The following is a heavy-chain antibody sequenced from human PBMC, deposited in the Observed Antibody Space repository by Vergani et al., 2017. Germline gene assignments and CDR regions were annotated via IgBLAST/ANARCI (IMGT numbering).Heavy chain of an antibody. Sequence: QVQLQESGPGLVKPSETLSLTCTVSGYSISSGYYWGWIRQPPGKGLEWIGSIYHSGSTYYNPSLKSRVTISVDTSKNQFSLKLSSVTAADTAVYYCAYSYSSGYPKYWYFDLWGRGTLVTVSS. V-gene: IGHV4-38-2*02. D-gene: IGHD3-22*01. J-gene: IGHJ2*01. CDR1: GYSISSGYY. CDR3: AYSYSSGYPKYWYFDL. CDR2: IYHSGST.